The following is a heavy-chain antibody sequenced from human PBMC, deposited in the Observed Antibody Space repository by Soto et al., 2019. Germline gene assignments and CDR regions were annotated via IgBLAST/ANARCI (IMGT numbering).Heavy chain of an antibody. V-gene: IGHV4-39*01. J-gene: IGHJ4*02. CDR1: GGSISSSSYY. CDR3: ARETYYYGSGVDY. D-gene: IGHD3-10*01. Sequence: QLQLQESGPGLVKPSETLSLTCTVSGGSISSSSYYWGWIRQPPGKGLEWIGSIYYSGSTYYNPSLKSRVTISVDTSKNQFSLKLSSVTAADTAVYYCARETYYYGSGVDYWGQGTLVTVSS. CDR2: IYYSGST.